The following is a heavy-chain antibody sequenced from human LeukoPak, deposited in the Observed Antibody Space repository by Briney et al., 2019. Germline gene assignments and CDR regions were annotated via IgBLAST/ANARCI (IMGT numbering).Heavy chain of an antibody. Sequence: PGGSLRLSCAASGFTFSSYSMSWVRQAPGKGLEWVSYISSSGSTIYYADSVKGRFTISRDNAKNSLYLEMNSLRAEDTAVYYCATSRNPKSSSWHQYFDYWGQGALVTVSS. J-gene: IGHJ4*02. CDR3: ATSRNPKSSSWHQYFDY. V-gene: IGHV3-48*04. D-gene: IGHD6-13*01. CDR2: ISSSGSTI. CDR1: GFTFSSYS.